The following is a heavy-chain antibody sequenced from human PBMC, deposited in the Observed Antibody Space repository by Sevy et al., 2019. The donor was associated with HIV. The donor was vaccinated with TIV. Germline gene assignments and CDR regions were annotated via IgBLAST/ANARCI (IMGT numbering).Heavy chain of an antibody. CDR1: GYSLTSYE. J-gene: IGHJ4*02. CDR2: INPSGGST. V-gene: IGHV1-46*01. D-gene: IGHD2-21*02. CDR3: ARLRACGGDCYYYDF. Sequence: ASVKVSCKASGYSLTSYEIHWVRQAPGQGLEWMGIINPSGGSTSYAQKFQDRVTMIRDTSTTTVYMELSSLRSEDTAVYFCARLRACGGDCYYYDFWGQGTLVTVSS.